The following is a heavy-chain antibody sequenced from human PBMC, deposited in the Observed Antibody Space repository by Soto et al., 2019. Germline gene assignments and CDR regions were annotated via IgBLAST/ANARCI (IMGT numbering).Heavy chain of an antibody. CDR1: GGTLSRSA. J-gene: IGHJ4*02. CDR3: GTGSSWTKVES. Sequence: QVQLVQSGAEVKKPGSSVKVSCKASGGTLSRSAISWVRQAPGQGLEWMGGIIPIFGPAIYAQKFRGRVSIIADESTRTGYMEMSSLRSEDTAVYYCGTGSSWTKVESLGPGTLVTVSS. V-gene: IGHV1-69*01. CDR2: IIPIFGPA. D-gene: IGHD6-13*01.